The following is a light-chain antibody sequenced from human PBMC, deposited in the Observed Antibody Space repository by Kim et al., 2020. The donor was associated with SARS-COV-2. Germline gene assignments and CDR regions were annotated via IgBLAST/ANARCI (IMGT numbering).Light chain of an antibody. Sequence: ELTQPPSASGTPGQRVTISCSGSTSDIGSNYVYWYQQLPGTAPKLLIYRNNQRPSGVPDRFSVSKSGTSASLAISGLRSDDEADYYCATWDDSLKGPVFGGGTQLTVL. CDR3: ATWDDSLKGPV. V-gene: IGLV1-47*01. J-gene: IGLJ3*02. CDR2: RNN. CDR1: TSDIGSNY.